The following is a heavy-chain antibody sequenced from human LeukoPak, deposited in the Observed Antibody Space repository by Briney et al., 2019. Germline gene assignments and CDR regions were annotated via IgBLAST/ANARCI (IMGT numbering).Heavy chain of an antibody. V-gene: IGHV3-66*01. D-gene: IGHD3-22*01. CDR3: ARIGDSSGEFDY. Sequence: PGGSLRLSCAASGFTFSSYSMNWVRQAPGKGLEWVSVIYSGGSTYYADSVKGRFTISRDNSKNTLYLQMNSLRAEDTAVYYCARIGDSSGEFDYWGQGTLVTVSS. CDR2: IYSGGST. CDR1: GFTFSSYS. J-gene: IGHJ4*02.